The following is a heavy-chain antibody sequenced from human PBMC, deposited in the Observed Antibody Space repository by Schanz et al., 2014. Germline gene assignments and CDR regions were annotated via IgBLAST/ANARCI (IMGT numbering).Heavy chain of an antibody. D-gene: IGHD3-3*01. Sequence: EVHLVESGGGLIQPGGSLRLSCVVSGFSVSNTYMHWVRQPPGKGLEWVSVINSAGTTYYADSVKGRFIISRDNSKNTLFLQMNSLRVEDTAIYYCAKIWKAHHLTGRPGWSDGMDVWGQGTTV. J-gene: IGHJ6*02. CDR2: INSAGTT. CDR1: GFSVSNTY. CDR3: AKIWKAHHLTGRPGWSDGMDV. V-gene: IGHV3-53*01.